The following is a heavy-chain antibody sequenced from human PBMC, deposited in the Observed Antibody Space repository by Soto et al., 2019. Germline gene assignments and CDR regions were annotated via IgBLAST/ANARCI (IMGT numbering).Heavy chain of an antibody. CDR2: IYYSGST. Sequence: PSETLSLTCTVSGGSISSGGYYWSWIRQHPGKGLEWIGYIYYSGSTYYNPSLKSRVTISVDTSKNQFSLKLSSVTAADTAVYYCARNLKTYYYGSGADVGIDYWGQGTLVTVSS. CDR1: GGSISSGGYY. CDR3: ARNLKTYYYGSGADVGIDY. D-gene: IGHD3-10*01. J-gene: IGHJ4*02. V-gene: IGHV4-31*03.